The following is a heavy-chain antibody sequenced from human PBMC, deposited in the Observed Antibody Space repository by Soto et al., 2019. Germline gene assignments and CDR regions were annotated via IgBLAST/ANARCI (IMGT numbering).Heavy chain of an antibody. Sequence: SVKVSCKASGGTFSSYAISWVRQAPGQGLEWMGGIIPIFGTANYAQKFQGRVTITADESTSTAYMELSSLRSEDTAVYYCARGYHGGDVYDDAFDIWGQGTMVTVSS. CDR2: IIPIFGTA. CDR3: ARGYHGGDVYDDAFDI. V-gene: IGHV1-69*13. J-gene: IGHJ3*02. D-gene: IGHD2-21*02. CDR1: GGTFSSYA.